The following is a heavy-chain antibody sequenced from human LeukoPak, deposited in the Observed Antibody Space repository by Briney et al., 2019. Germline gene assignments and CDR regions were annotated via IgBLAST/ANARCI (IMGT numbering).Heavy chain of an antibody. V-gene: IGHV4-59*08. CDR1: GGSIRSYY. D-gene: IGHD6-13*01. Sequence: SETLSLTCTVSGGSIRSYYWSWIRQPPGKGLEWIGCIYYSGSTNYNPSLKGRVTILVDTPKNQFSLKVSSVTAADTAVYYCARHPGSSWYPYFDYWGQGALVTVSS. CDR2: IYYSGST. J-gene: IGHJ4*02. CDR3: ARHPGSSWYPYFDY.